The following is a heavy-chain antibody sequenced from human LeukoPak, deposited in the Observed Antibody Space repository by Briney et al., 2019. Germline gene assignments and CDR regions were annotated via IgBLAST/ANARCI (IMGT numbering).Heavy chain of an antibody. J-gene: IGHJ4*02. CDR3: ARDQGYSYGFDY. CDR2: IYNGGST. CDR1: GFTVSSNY. Sequence: AGESLRLSCAASGFTVSSNYMSWVRQAPGKGLEWVSVIYNGGSTYYADSVKGRFTLSRDNSKNMLYLQMNSLRAEDTAVYYCARDQGYSYGFDYWGQGTLVTVSS. D-gene: IGHD5-18*01. V-gene: IGHV3-53*01.